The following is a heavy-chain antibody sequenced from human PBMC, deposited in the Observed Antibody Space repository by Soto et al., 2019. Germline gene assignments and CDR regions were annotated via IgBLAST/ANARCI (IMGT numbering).Heavy chain of an antibody. CDR2: IYYSGST. V-gene: IGHV4-31*03. CDR1: GGSISSGGYY. Sequence: SETLSLTCTVSGGSISSGGYYWSWIRQHPGKGLEWIGYIYYSGSTYYNPSLKSRVTISVDTSKNQFSPKLSSVTAADTAVYYCARDQTDYGDTDLGYYGMDVWGQGTTVTVSS. CDR3: ARDQTDYGDTDLGYYGMDV. D-gene: IGHD4-17*01. J-gene: IGHJ6*02.